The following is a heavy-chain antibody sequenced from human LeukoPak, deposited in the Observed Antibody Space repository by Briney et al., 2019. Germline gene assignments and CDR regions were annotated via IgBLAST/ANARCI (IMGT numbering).Heavy chain of an antibody. CDR3: ARELLWFGDPYFDY. D-gene: IGHD3-10*01. V-gene: IGHV1-69*01. CDR2: IIPIFGTA. J-gene: IGHJ4*02. CDR1: GGTFSIYA. Sequence: SVKVSCKASGGTFSIYAISWVRQAPGQGLEWRGGIIPIFGTANYAQKFQGRVTITADESTSTTYMELRSLRSEDTAVYYCARELLWFGDPYFDYWGQGTLVTVSS.